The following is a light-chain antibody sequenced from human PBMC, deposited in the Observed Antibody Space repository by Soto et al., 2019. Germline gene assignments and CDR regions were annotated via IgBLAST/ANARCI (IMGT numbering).Light chain of an antibody. Sequence: EVELTQSPGTLSLSPGERVTILCLASQSVSSTSLAWYQQKPGQTPRLLIYGASSKATGTPDRISGGGSGTHFTLTISRLEPEDFAVYYCQHYVTSSITFGQGTRLAIK. V-gene: IGKV3-20*01. CDR1: QSVSSTS. CDR3: QHYVTSSIT. J-gene: IGKJ5*01. CDR2: GAS.